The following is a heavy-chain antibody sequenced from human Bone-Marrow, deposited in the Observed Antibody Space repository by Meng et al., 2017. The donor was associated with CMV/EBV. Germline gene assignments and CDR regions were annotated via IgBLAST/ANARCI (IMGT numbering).Heavy chain of an antibody. Sequence: AASGFTFSSDPMSWVRQAPGKGLEWVSSISAGGGSTYYADSVKGRFTISRDNSKNTLYLQMNSLRVEDTAVYYCAKRDTSGWYSLDYWGQGTLVTVSS. V-gene: IGHV3-23*01. CDR2: ISAGGGST. J-gene: IGHJ4*02. CDR3: AKRDTSGWYSLDY. D-gene: IGHD6-19*01. CDR1: GFTFSSDP.